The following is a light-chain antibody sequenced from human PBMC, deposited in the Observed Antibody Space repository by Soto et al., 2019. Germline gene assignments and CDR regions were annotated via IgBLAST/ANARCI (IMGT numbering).Light chain of an antibody. CDR2: AAS. V-gene: IGKV1-9*01. Sequence: IQLTQSPSSLSASVGDRVTITCRASQGISSYLAWYQQKPGKAPKLLIYAASTLQSGVPSRCSGSGSGTDFTLTISSLQTEDFATYYCQQLNSYPLFGPGTKVDIK. J-gene: IGKJ3*01. CDR1: QGISSY. CDR3: QQLNSYPL.